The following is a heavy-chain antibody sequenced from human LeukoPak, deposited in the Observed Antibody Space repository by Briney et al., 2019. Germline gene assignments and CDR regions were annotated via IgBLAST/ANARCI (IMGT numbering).Heavy chain of an antibody. D-gene: IGHD5-18*01. J-gene: IGHJ4*02. CDR1: GYTFTSNA. CDR3: ARVAGGYSYGYEDY. Sequence: ASVKVSCKASGYTFTSNAIIWVRQAPGQGLEWMGWISAYSGHTNYARDLQGRVTMTTDTAARTAYMELRSLRSDDTAMYYCARVAGGYSYGYEDYWGQGTLVTVSS. CDR2: ISAYSGHT. V-gene: IGHV1-18*01.